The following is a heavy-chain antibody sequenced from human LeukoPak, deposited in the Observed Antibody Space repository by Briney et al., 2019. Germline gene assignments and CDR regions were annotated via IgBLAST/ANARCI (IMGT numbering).Heavy chain of an antibody. Sequence: GGSLRLSCAASGFTFSDYYMSWIRQAPGKGLEWVSYISSSSSYTNYADSVKGRFTISRDNAKNSLYLQMNSRRAEDTAVYYCTRGYDGSATFDYWGQPSLVTV. CDR1: GFTFSDYY. V-gene: IGHV3-11*05. CDR2: ISSSSSYT. CDR3: TRGYDGSATFDY. D-gene: IGHD3-10*01. J-gene: IGHJ4*02.